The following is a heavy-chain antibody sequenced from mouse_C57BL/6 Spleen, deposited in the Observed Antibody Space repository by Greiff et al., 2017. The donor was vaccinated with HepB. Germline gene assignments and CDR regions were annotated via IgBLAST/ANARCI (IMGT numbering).Heavy chain of an antibody. CDR1: GYTFTSYW. Sequence: QVQLKQPGAELVKPGASVKLSCKASGYTFTSYWMQWVKQRPGQGLEWIGEIDTSDSYTNYNQKFKGKATLTVDTSPSTAYMQLSSLTSEDSAVYYCAADDYPYFDVWGTGTTVTVSS. J-gene: IGHJ1*03. D-gene: IGHD2-4*01. CDR3: AADDYPYFDV. CDR2: IDTSDSYT. V-gene: IGHV1-50*01.